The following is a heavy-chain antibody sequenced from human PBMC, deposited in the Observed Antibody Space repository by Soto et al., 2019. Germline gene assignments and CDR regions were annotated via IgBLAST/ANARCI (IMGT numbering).Heavy chain of an antibody. J-gene: IGHJ6*02. D-gene: IGHD2-2*02. CDR1: GYTFTSYY. CDR3: ARDREDIVVVPAAIEYYYYYYGMDV. Sequence: ASVKVSCKXSGYTFTSYYMHWVRQAPGQGLEWMGIINPSGGSTSYAQKFQGRVTMTRDTSTSTVYMELSSLRSEDTAVYYCARDREDIVVVPAAIEYYYYYYGMDVWGQGTTVTVSS. CDR2: INPSGGST. V-gene: IGHV1-46*01.